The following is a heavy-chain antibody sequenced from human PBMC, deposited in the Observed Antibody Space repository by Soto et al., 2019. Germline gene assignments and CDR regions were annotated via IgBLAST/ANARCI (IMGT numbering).Heavy chain of an antibody. CDR3: ARDLGPSKGTYYDY. CDR1: GGSISSGDYY. V-gene: IGHV4-30-4*02. CDR2: IYYSGST. Sequence: PSETLSLTCTVSGGSISSGDYYWSWIRQPPGKGLEWIGYIYYSGSTYYNPSLKSRVTISVDTSKNQFSLKLSSVTAADTAVYYCARDLGPSKGTYYDYWGQGTLVTVSS. J-gene: IGHJ4*02. D-gene: IGHD3-10*01.